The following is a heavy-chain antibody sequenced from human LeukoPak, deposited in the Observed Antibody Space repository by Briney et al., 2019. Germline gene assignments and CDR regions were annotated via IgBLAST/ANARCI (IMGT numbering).Heavy chain of an antibody. CDR3: ASLWFGELFPTLGFDP. Sequence: SETLSLTCTVSGGSISSYYWSWIRQPPGKGLEWIGNIYYSGSTNYNPSLKRRVTISVDKSKNQFSLKLSSVTAADTAVYYCASLWFGELFPTLGFDPWGQGTLVTVSS. J-gene: IGHJ5*02. D-gene: IGHD3-10*01. CDR2: IYYSGST. CDR1: GGSISSYY. V-gene: IGHV4-59*12.